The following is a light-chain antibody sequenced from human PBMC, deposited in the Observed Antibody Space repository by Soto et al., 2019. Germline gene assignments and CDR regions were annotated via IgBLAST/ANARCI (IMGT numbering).Light chain of an antibody. CDR2: DAS. Sequence: EIVLTQSPATLSLSPGERATLSCRASQSVTTFLAWYQQKPDQAPRLLIYDASTRATGIPARFSGSGSGTDFTITISSLEPEDVAVYYCQQRSNWPPVITFGGGTKVEIK. V-gene: IGKV3-11*01. J-gene: IGKJ4*01. CDR3: QQRSNWPPVIT. CDR1: QSVTTF.